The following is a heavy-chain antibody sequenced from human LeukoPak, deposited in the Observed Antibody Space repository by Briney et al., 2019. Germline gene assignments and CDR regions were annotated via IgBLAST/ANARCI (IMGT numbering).Heavy chain of an antibody. CDR1: GFTFSSYA. V-gene: IGHV3-23*01. D-gene: IGHD2-2*01. CDR3: AKDEATSMAGGFDP. J-gene: IGHJ5*02. Sequence: GGSLRLSCAASGFTFSSYAMSWVRQAPGRGVGWVSDICGSGGSTYYADSVKGRFTISRDNSKNTLYLQMNSLRAEDTAVYYCAKDEATSMAGGFDPWGQGTLVTVSS. CDR2: ICGSGGST.